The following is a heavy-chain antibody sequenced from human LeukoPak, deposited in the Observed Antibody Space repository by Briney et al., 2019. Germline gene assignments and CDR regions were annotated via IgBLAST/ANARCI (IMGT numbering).Heavy chain of an antibody. J-gene: IGHJ6*03. Sequence: GGSLRLSWEASGFIFSDYWMTWVRQAPGKGLEWLSYSSTVTGNIYYADSVKGRFTISRDNAKSSLNLQMSSLRAEDTAVYFCATTGNFYDMDVWGKGTTVTVSS. CDR3: ATTGNFYDMDV. V-gene: IGHV3-48*04. CDR2: SSTVTGNI. D-gene: IGHD1-1*01. CDR1: GFIFSDYW.